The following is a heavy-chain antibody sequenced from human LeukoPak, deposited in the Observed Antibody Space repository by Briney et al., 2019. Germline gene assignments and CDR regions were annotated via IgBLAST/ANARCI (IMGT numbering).Heavy chain of an antibody. CDR2: ISWDGGST. V-gene: IGHV3-43*01. CDR1: GFTFTDYT. CDR3: ARDSRGNGFY. Sequence: PGGTLRLSCAASGFTFTDYTMHWVRQAPGKGLEWVSLISWDGGSTYYADSVKGRFTISRDNSKNSLYLQMNSLRTEDTALYYCARDSRGNGFYWGQGTLVTVSS. J-gene: IGHJ4*02. D-gene: IGHD4-23*01.